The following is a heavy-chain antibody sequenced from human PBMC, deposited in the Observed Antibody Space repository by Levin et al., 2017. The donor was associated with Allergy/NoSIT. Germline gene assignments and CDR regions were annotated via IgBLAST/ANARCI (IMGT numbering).Heavy chain of an antibody. CDR3: AKAPRAVAGIRNFLFDY. V-gene: IGHV3-30*18. CDR2: ISYDGSNK. Sequence: PGGSLRLSCAASGFTFSSYGMHWVRQAPGKGLEWVAVISYDGSNKYYADSVKGRFTISRDNSKNTLYLQMNSLRAEDTAVYYCAKAPRAVAGIRNFLFDYWGQGTLVTVSS. D-gene: IGHD6-19*01. CDR1: GFTFSSYG. J-gene: IGHJ4*02.